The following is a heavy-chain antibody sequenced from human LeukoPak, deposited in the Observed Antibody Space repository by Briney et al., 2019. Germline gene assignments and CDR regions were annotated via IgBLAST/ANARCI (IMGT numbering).Heavy chain of an antibody. D-gene: IGHD3-16*01. V-gene: IGHV3-7*03. CDR3: ARGGGLAA. CDR2: INHNGNVN. J-gene: IGHJ6*02. Sequence: GGSLRLSCAASGFTFSSYWMNWARQAPGKGLEGVASINHNGNVNYYVASVKGRFTISRDNAKTSLSLQMSNLRAEDTAVYFCARGGGLAAWGQGATVTVS. CDR1: GFTFSSYW.